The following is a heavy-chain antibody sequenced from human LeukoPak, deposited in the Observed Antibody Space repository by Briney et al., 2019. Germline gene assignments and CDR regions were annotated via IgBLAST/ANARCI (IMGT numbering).Heavy chain of an antibody. J-gene: IGHJ2*01. CDR1: GFTFSSYA. Sequence: GRSLRLSCAASGFTFSSYAMHWVRQAPGKGLEWVAVISYDGSNKYYADSVKGRFTISRDNAKSSLYLQMNSLRAEDTAVYYCARDNSLGQPRDWYFDLWGRGTLVTVSS. D-gene: IGHD5-18*01. CDR2: ISYDGSNK. CDR3: ARDNSLGQPRDWYFDL. V-gene: IGHV3-30-3*01.